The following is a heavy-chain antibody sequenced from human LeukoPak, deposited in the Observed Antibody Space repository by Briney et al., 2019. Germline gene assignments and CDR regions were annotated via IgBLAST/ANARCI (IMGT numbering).Heavy chain of an antibody. CDR3: ARRRSSGWYFDL. CDR1: GFTVSSNY. D-gene: IGHD6-19*01. CDR2: IYSGGTT. V-gene: IGHV3-53*01. Sequence: PGGSLRLSCAASGFTVSSNYMSWVRQAPGKGLEWVSVIYSGGTTYFANSVKGRFTISRDNSKNTLDLQMNSLRAEDTAVYYCARRRSSGWYFDLWGQGTLITVSS. J-gene: IGHJ4*02.